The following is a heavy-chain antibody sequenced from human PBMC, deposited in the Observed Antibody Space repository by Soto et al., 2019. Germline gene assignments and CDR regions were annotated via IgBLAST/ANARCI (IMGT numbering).Heavy chain of an antibody. Sequence: EVQLLESGGGLVQPGGSLRLSCTASGFTFAPYPMSWVRQAPGKGLEWVSTISDSGSTYYADSGKGRFTISRDNSKNTLYLEMNSLRAEDTAVYYCAKDKGGRYCSRTSCLYSFDYWGQGTLVTVSS. CDR2: ISDSGST. J-gene: IGHJ4*02. V-gene: IGHV3-23*01. D-gene: IGHD2-2*01. CDR1: GFTFAPYP. CDR3: AKDKGGRYCSRTSCLYSFDY.